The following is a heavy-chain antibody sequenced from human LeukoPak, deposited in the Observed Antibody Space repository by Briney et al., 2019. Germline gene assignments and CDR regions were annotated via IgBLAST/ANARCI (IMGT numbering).Heavy chain of an antibody. J-gene: IGHJ3*02. CDR3: ASKGWELLSYAFDI. D-gene: IGHD1-26*01. Sequence: SVKVSCKASGGTFSSYAISWVRQAPGQGLEWMGGIIPIFGTANYAQKFQGRVTITADESTSTAYMGLSSLRSEDTAVYYCASKGWELLSYAFDIWGQGTMVTVSS. V-gene: IGHV1-69*13. CDR1: GGTFSSYA. CDR2: IIPIFGTA.